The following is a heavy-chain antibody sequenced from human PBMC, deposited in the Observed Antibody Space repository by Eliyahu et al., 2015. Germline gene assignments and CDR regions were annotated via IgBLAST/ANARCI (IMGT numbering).Heavy chain of an antibody. CDR2: INHSGST. CDR3: ARVARGSGXDGDY. V-gene: IGHV4-34*01. J-gene: IGHJ4*02. CDR1: XGSFSGYY. D-gene: IGHD3-10*01. Sequence: QVQLQQWGAGLLKPSETLSLTCAVSXGSFSGYYWXXIRQPPGKGLEWXGEINHSGSTNYNPSLKSRVTISVDTSKNQFSLKLSSVTAADTAVYYCARVARGSGXDGDYWGQGTLVTVSS.